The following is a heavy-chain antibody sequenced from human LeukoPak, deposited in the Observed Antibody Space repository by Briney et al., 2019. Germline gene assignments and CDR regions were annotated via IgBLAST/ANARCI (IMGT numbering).Heavy chain of an antibody. J-gene: IGHJ4*02. V-gene: IGHV3-48*01. Sequence: PGGSLRLSCAASGFTFSSYNMNWVRQAPGKGLKWVSFISSTSNTIYYADSVKGRFTISRDNAKNSLYLQMNSLRAEDTAAYYCAREEGFDYWGQGTLVTVSS. CDR1: GFTFSSYN. CDR2: ISSTSNTI. CDR3: AREEGFDY.